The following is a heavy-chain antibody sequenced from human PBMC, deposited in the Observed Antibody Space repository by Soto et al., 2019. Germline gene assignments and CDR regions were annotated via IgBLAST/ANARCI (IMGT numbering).Heavy chain of an antibody. CDR3: ARGHGSEYYYYGMDV. J-gene: IGHJ6*02. Sequence: QVQLVQSGAEVKKPGASVKVSCKASGYTFTGYYMHWVRQAPGQGLEWMGWINPNSGGTNYAQKFQGWVTMTRDTSISTAYMELSRLRSDDTAVYYCARGHGSEYYYYGMDVWGQGTTVTVSS. D-gene: IGHD3-10*01. CDR2: INPNSGGT. CDR1: GYTFTGYY. V-gene: IGHV1-2*04.